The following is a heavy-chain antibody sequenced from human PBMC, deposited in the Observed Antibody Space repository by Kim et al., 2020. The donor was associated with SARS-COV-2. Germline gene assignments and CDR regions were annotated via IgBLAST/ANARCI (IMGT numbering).Heavy chain of an antibody. Sequence: SVKVSCKASGGTFSSYAISWVRQAPGQGLEWMGGIIPIFGTANYAQKFQGRVTITADESTSTAYMELSSLRSEDTAVYYCARPTSIAARPNHFYYGMDVWGQGTTVTVSS. V-gene: IGHV1-69*13. CDR3: ARPTSIAARPNHFYYGMDV. D-gene: IGHD6-6*01. CDR1: GGTFSSYA. J-gene: IGHJ6*02. CDR2: IIPIFGTA.